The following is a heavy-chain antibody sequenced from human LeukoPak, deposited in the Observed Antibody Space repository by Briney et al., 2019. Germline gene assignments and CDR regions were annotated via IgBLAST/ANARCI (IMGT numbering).Heavy chain of an antibody. V-gene: IGHV4-59*08. Sequence: SETLSLTCTVSGGSISSYYWSWIRQPPGKGLEWIGYIYYSGSTNYNPSLKSRVTISVDTSKNQFSLKLSSVTAADTAVYYCARHAQSPYSGSFDYWGQGTLVTVSS. CDR1: GGSISSYY. CDR3: ARHAQSPYSGSFDY. J-gene: IGHJ4*02. CDR2: IYYSGST. D-gene: IGHD1-26*01.